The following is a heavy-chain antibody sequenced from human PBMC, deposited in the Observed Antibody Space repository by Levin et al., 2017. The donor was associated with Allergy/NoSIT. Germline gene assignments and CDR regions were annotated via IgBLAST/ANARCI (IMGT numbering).Heavy chain of an antibody. D-gene: IGHD1-1*01. CDR2: ISYNGNIK. CDR1: GFTFSDYA. Sequence: SCVASGFTFSDYAMHWARQAPGRGLEWVAVISYNGNIKYNADSVQGRFTISRSNSNNTLYLQMNSLRVEDTGVYYCARDYWTYTGTRDGTDAWGQGTTVTVSS. J-gene: IGHJ6*02. CDR3: ARDYWTYTGTRDGTDA. V-gene: IGHV3-30*04.